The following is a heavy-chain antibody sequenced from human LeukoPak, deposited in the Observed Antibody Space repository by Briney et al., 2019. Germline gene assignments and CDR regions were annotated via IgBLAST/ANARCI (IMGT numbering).Heavy chain of an antibody. CDR2: IYYSGST. Sequence: PSETLSLTCTVSGGSISSYYWSWIRQPPGKGLEWIGYIYYSGSTNYNPSLKSRVTISVDTSKNQFSLKLSSVTAADTAVYYCARYYDFWSGSYGMDVWGQGTTVTVSS. V-gene: IGHV4-59*01. CDR3: ARYYDFWSGSYGMDV. J-gene: IGHJ6*02. CDR1: GGSISSYY. D-gene: IGHD3-3*01.